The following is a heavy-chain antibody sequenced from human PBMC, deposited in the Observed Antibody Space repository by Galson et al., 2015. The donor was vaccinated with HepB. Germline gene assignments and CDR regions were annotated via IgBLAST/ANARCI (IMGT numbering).Heavy chain of an antibody. CDR3: VRDRGWGVARGFEM. CDR1: GVSISNRSW. V-gene: IGHV4-4*02. D-gene: IGHD3-16*01. Sequence: TLSLTCAVSGVSISNRSWWSWVRQAPGKGLEWIGEIDYRGSTNNNPSLRSRVTISIDKSKNQFSVKLSSVTASDTAGYYCVRDRGWGVARGFEMWGQGTMVTGSS. J-gene: IGHJ3*02. CDR2: IDYRGST.